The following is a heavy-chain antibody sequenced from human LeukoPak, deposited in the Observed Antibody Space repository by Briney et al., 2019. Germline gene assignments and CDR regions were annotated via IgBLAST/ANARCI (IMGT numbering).Heavy chain of an antibody. J-gene: IGHJ4*02. V-gene: IGHV1-8*02. D-gene: IGHD5-12*01. Sequence: GASLKLSCKASGYTFTSYDINWVRQATGQGLEWMGWINPNSGNTGYAQKFQGRVTMTRNTSISTAYMELSSLRSEDTAVYYCARGSSGYDFDYWGQGTLVTVSS. CDR1: GYTFTSYD. CDR3: ARGSSGYDFDY. CDR2: INPNSGNT.